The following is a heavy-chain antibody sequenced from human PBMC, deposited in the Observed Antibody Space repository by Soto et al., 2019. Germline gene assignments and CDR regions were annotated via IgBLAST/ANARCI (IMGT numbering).Heavy chain of an antibody. CDR1: GGSFSGYY. J-gene: IGHJ5*02. Sequence: QVQLQQWGAGLLKPSETLSLTCAVYGGSFSGYYWSWIRQPPGKGLEWIGEINHSGSTNYNPSLKSRVTISVDTSKNQFSLKLSSVTAADTAVYYCARAGSGSSFDPWGQGTLVTVSS. D-gene: IGHD6-6*01. CDR3: ARAGSGSSFDP. CDR2: INHSGST. V-gene: IGHV4-34*01.